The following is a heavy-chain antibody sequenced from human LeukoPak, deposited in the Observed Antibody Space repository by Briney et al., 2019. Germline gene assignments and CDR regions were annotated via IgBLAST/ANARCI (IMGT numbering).Heavy chain of an antibody. CDR1: GFTVSSNY. CDR3: AREGRVTTYAPDN. CDR2: ISSSGTTL. D-gene: IGHD4-17*01. J-gene: IGHJ4*02. V-gene: IGHV3-11*01. Sequence: PGGSLRLSCAASGFTVSSNYMTWIRQAPGKGLEWISYISSSGTTLYYADSVKGRFTMSRDNARHSVYLQMNRLRVEDTAVYYCAREGRVTTYAPDNWGQGTLVTVSS.